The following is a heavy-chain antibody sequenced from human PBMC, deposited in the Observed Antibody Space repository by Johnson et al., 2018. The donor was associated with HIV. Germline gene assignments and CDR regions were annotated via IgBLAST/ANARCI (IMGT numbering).Heavy chain of an antibody. CDR3: AKDGGSYGGAFDI. V-gene: IGHV3-13*01. Sequence: VQLVESGGAWVQRGGSLKLSCAASGFTFSNYDIHWVRQATGKGLEWVSTMGTAGDTYYADSLKGRFTISRDNSKNTVYLQMNSLRPEDTAVYYCAKDGGSYGGAFDIWGQGTMVTVSS. D-gene: IGHD1-26*01. CDR1: GFTFSNYD. J-gene: IGHJ3*02. CDR2: MGTAGDT.